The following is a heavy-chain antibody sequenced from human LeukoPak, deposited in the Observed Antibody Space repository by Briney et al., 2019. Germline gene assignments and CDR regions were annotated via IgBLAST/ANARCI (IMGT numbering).Heavy chain of an antibody. J-gene: IGHJ3*02. CDR3: ARDSDAFDI. Sequence: SETLSLTCTVSGGSISSSSYYWGWIRQPSGKGLEWIGSIYYSGSTYYNPSLKSRVTISVDTSKNQFSLKLSSVTAADTAVYYCARDSDAFDIWGQGTMVTVSS. CDR2: IYYSGST. V-gene: IGHV4-39*02. CDR1: GGSISSSSYY.